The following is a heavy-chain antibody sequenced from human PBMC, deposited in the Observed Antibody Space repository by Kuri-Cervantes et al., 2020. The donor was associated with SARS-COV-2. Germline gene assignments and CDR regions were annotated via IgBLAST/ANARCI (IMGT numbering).Heavy chain of an antibody. Sequence: SVKVSCKASGFTLTSSAMQWVRQARGQRLEWIGWIVVGSGNTNYAQKFQERVTITRDMSTSTAYMELSSLRSDDTAVYYCARDRHTYDDFWSAYHAFDIWGQGTMVTVSS. CDR2: IVVGSGNT. J-gene: IGHJ3*02. CDR3: ARDRHTYDDFWSAYHAFDI. CDR1: GFTLTSSA. D-gene: IGHD3-3*01. V-gene: IGHV1-58*02.